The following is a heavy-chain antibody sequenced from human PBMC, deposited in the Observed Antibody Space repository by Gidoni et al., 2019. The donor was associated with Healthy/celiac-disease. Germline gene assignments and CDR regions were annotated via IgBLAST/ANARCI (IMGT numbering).Heavy chain of an antibody. CDR1: GFIFSGSA. V-gene: IGHV3-73*02. CDR2: IRSKANSYAT. Sequence: EVQLVESGGGLVQPGGSLKLSCAASGFIFSGSAMHWVRQASGKGLEWVGRIRSKANSYATAYAASVKGRFTISRDDSKNTAYLQMNSLKTEDTAVYYCTRPGDFEDWGQGTLVTVSS. D-gene: IGHD3-16*01. CDR3: TRPGDFED. J-gene: IGHJ4*02.